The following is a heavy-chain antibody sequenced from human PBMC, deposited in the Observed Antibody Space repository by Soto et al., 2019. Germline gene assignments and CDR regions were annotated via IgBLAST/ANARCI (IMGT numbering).Heavy chain of an antibody. CDR1: GGTFSSYA. CDR2: IIPIFGTA. J-gene: IGHJ6*02. D-gene: IGHD5-18*01. V-gene: IGHV1-69*13. CDR3: ARESNVDTAMADDYHYGMDV. Sequence: SVKVSCKASGGTFSSYAISWVRQAPGQGLEWMGGIIPIFGTANYAQKFQGRVTITADESTSTAYMELSSLRSEDTAVYYCARESNVDTAMADDYHYGMDVWGQGTTVTVSS.